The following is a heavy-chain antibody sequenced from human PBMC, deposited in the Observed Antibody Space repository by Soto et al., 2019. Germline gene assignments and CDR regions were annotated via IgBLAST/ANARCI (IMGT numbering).Heavy chain of an antibody. D-gene: IGHD2-8*01. CDR3: ATNSKIALTVYDLRETWLDT. Sequence: PSGTXSVTGTVAGVCISSRGCDLGWMRQPPGKGLEWIGSIYYSGSTYYNPSLKSRVTISVDTSKNQFSLKLSSVTAADTAVHYCATNSKIALTVYDLRETWLDTCGHGTLLNVSS. J-gene: IGHJ5*01. CDR2: IYYSGST. V-gene: IGHV4-39*01. CDR1: GVCISSRGCD.